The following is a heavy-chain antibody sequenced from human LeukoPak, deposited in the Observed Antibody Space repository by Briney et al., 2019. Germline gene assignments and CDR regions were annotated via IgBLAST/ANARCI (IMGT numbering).Heavy chain of an antibody. V-gene: IGHV3-23*01. CDR3: VKDSSGFWSGYFGD. CDR1: GFTFSSYA. Sequence: PGGSLRLSCAASGFTFSSYAMSCVRQAPGEGLEWGSSISGSGANTYYADSVKGRFTISRDNSKNTLYLQMNSLRAEDTAVYYCVKDSSGFWSGYFGDWGQGTLVTVSS. CDR2: ISGSGANT. D-gene: IGHD3-3*01. J-gene: IGHJ4*02.